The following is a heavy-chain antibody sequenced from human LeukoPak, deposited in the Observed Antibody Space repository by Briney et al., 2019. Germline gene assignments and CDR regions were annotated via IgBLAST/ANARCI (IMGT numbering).Heavy chain of an antibody. D-gene: IGHD4-17*01. CDR1: GVSISSSSYY. CDR2: IYYSGNT. CDR3: ASLRPGTGTFDP. Sequence: SETLSLTCTVSGVSISSSSYYWGWIRQPPGKGLEWIGIIYYSGNTYYNPSLKSRVTISVDTSKNQFSLKLSSVTATDTAVYYCASLRPGTGTFDPWGQGTLVTVSS. V-gene: IGHV4-39*01. J-gene: IGHJ5*02.